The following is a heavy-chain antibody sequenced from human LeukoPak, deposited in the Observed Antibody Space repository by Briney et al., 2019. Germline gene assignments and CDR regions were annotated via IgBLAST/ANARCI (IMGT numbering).Heavy chain of an antibody. Sequence: PGGSLRLSCAASGFTFSSYAMSWVRQAPGKGLEWVSAISGSGGGTYYADSVKGRFTISRDNAKNSLYLQMNSLRADDTAVYYCATVHFGYFTFWGQGTLVPVSS. D-gene: IGHD3-3*01. V-gene: IGHV3-23*01. CDR3: ATVHFGYFTF. J-gene: IGHJ4*02. CDR2: ISGSGGGT. CDR1: GFTFSSYA.